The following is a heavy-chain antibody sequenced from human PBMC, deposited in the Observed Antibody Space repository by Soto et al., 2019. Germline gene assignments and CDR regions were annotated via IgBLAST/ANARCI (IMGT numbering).Heavy chain of an antibody. J-gene: IGHJ4*02. CDR1: GYTLTELS. CDR3: ATDISLLRYFDWSTDY. V-gene: IGHV1-24*01. CDR2: FDPEDGET. Sequence: EASVTVSCKVSGYTLTELSMHWVRQAPGKGLEWMGGFDPEDGETIYAQKFQGRVTMTEDTSTDTAYMELSSLRSEDTAVYYCATDISLLRYFDWSTDYWGRGTLVTVSS. D-gene: IGHD3-9*01.